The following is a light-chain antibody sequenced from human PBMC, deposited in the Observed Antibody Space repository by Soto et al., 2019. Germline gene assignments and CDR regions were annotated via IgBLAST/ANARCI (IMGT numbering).Light chain of an antibody. V-gene: IGKV1-5*01. CDR2: DVS. Sequence: DIQMTQYPSTLAASVGDTVTMTCRSSSKWLAWYQKKPGKAPKLLIYDVSNLESGVPPRFSGSTSGAESTLPSTGLQPDALGTYYCQHATDFPVGQGTKVEIK. CDR3: QHATDFP. CDR1: SSSKW. J-gene: IGKJ2*01.